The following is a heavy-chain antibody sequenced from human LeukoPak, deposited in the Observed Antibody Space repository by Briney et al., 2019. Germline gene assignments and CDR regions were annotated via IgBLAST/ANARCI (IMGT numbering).Heavy chain of an antibody. D-gene: IGHD3-22*01. CDR1: GDSISSYY. J-gene: IGHJ2*01. V-gene: IGHV4-59*01. CDR2: IYYSGST. CDR3: ARSDYDTSKFDL. Sequence: PSETLSLTCTVSGDSISSYYWSWIRQPPGKGLEWIGYIYYSGSTNYNPSLKSRVTISVNTSKNQFSLKLSSVTAADTAVYYCARSDYDTSKFDLWGRGTLVTVSS.